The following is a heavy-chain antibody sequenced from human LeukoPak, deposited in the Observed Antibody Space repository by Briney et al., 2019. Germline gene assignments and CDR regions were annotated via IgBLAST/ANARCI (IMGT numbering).Heavy chain of an antibody. J-gene: IGHJ4*02. Sequence: ASVKVSCKVSGYTLTELSMHWVRQAPGKGLEWMGGFDPGDGETIYAQKFQGRVTMTEDTSTDTAYMELSSLRSEDTAVYYCATGSRSVLPWFGEFDYWGQGTLVTVSS. CDR1: GYTLTELS. D-gene: IGHD3-10*01. CDR2: FDPGDGET. V-gene: IGHV1-24*01. CDR3: ATGSRSVLPWFGEFDY.